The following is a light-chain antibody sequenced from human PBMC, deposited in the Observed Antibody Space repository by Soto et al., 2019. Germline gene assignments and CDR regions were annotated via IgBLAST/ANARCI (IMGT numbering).Light chain of an antibody. Sequence: QSVLTQPTSASGTLGQRVTISCSGSSSNIGKNYVFCYQHLPGTAPKLLNYRNNQWPSGVPDRFSGSKSGTSASLAISGLRSEDEADYYCAAWDDNLSALRFGGWTKLTVL. CDR1: SSNIGKNY. CDR3: AAWDDNLSALR. V-gene: IGLV1-47*01. J-gene: IGLJ2*01. CDR2: RNN.